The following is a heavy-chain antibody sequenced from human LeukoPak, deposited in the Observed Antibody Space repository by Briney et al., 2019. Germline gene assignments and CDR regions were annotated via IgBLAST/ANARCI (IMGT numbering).Heavy chain of an antibody. CDR3: ARDQIYYYDSSGYSWFDP. D-gene: IGHD3-22*01. V-gene: IGHV3-23*01. CDR2: ISGSGGST. J-gene: IGHJ5*02. CDR1: GFTFSSYG. Sequence: GGSLRLSCAASGFTFSSYGMSWVRQAPGKGLEWVSAISGSGGSTYYADSVKGRFTISRDNAKNSLYLQMNSLRAEDTAVYYCARDQIYYYDSSGYSWFDPWGQGTLVTVSS.